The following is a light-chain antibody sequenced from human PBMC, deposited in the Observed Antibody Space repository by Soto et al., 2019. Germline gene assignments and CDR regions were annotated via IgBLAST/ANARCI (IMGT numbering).Light chain of an antibody. CDR1: QSISSW. J-gene: IGKJ1*01. Sequence: DIQMTQSPSTLSASVGDIVTITCRAIQSISSWLAWYQQKPGKAPKLLIYDASSLESGVPSRFSGSGSGTEFTLTITSLQPDDFATYYCQQYNSYPWTFGQGTKVDTK. CDR2: DAS. V-gene: IGKV1-5*01. CDR3: QQYNSYPWT.